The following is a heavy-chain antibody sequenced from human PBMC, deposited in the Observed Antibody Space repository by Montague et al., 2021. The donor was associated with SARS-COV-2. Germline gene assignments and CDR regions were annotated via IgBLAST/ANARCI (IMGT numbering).Heavy chain of an antibody. CDR1: GFSISSGFY. Sequence: SETLSPTCSVSGFSISSGFYWAWIRQSPGKGPEWIGTVYHSGYTYYNPSLKCRVTVPIDTSKNQFSLTVTSVTAADTAVYFCARRGYTGSDYFDYWGQGTLVTVSS. CDR2: VYHSGYT. CDR3: ARRGYTGSDYFDY. V-gene: IGHV4-38-2*01. D-gene: IGHD5-12*01. J-gene: IGHJ4*02.